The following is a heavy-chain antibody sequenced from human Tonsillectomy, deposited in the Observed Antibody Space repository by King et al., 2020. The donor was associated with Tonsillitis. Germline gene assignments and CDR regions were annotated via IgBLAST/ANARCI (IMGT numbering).Heavy chain of an antibody. CDR3: ARYLPDFAMILVASVDY. J-gene: IGHJ4*02. CDR1: GYTFTSYG. CDR2: INAYNGNT. D-gene: IGHD3-22*01. V-gene: IGHV1-18*04. Sequence: QLVQSGAEVKKPGASVKVSCKASGYTFTSYGISWVRQAPGQGLEWMGWINAYNGNTNYAQKLQGRVTMTTDTSTSTAYMELRSLRSDDTAMYYCARYLPDFAMILVASVDYWGQGTLVTVSS.